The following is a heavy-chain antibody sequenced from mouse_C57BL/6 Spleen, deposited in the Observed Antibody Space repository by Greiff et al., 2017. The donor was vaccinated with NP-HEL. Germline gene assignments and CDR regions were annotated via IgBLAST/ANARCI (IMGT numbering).Heavy chain of an antibody. Sequence: EVQLQQSGPVLVKPGASVKMSCKASGYTFTDYYMNWVKQSHGKSLEWIGVINPYNGGTSYNQKFKGKGTLTVDKSSSTAYMELNSLTSEDSAVYYCARRPIYSNPWFAYWGQGTLVTVSA. CDR3: ARRPIYSNPWFAY. J-gene: IGHJ3*01. V-gene: IGHV1-19*01. CDR1: GYTFTDYY. D-gene: IGHD2-5*01. CDR2: INPYNGGT.